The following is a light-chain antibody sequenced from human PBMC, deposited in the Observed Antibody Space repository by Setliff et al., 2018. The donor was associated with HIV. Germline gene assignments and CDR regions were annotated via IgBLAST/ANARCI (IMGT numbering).Light chain of an antibody. J-gene: IGLJ1*01. CDR1: SSDVGAYNY. Sequence: QSALTQPASVSGSPGQAITISCSGTSSDVGAYNYVSWYQQHPGKAPKVMIYDVNKWPSGVSNRFSGSKSGNTAPLTISGLQAEDEADYYCCSYVNSGIYVFGTGTKVTVL. CDR3: CSYVNSGIYV. CDR2: DVN. V-gene: IGLV2-23*02.